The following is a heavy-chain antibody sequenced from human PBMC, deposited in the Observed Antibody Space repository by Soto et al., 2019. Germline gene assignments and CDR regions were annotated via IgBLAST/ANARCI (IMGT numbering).Heavy chain of an antibody. CDR1: GYSFTSYW. D-gene: IGHD2-2*01. J-gene: IGHJ6*02. CDR2: IDPSDSYT. V-gene: IGHV5-10-1*01. CDR3: AREIVVVPAARGFYYYYGMDV. Sequence: PGESLKISCKGSGYSFTSYWISWVRQMPGKGLEWMGRIDPSDSYTNYSPSFQGHVTISADKSISTAYLQWSSLKASDTAMYYCAREIVVVPAARGFYYYYGMDVWSQGTTVTVSS.